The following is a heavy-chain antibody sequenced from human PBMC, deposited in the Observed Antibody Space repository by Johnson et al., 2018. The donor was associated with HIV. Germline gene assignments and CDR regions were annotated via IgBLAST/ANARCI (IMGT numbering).Heavy chain of an antibody. Sequence: EVQLVESGGGLVQPGGSLRLSCAASGFTFSSYAMHWVRQAPGKGLEYVSAISSNGGSTYYANSVKGRFTISRDNSKNTLYLQMNSLRVEDTAVYYCAKSDYPGIAVAGSAYDDAFDIWGQGTMVTVSS. J-gene: IGHJ3*02. CDR3: AKSDYPGIAVAGSAYDDAFDI. V-gene: IGHV3-64*01. D-gene: IGHD6-19*01. CDR2: ISSNGGST. CDR1: GFTFSSYA.